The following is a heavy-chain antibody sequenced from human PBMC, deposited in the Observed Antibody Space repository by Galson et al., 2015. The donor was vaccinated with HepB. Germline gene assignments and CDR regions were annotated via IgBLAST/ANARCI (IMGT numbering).Heavy chain of an antibody. Sequence: QSGAEVKKPGESLKISCKGSGYSFTNHWIAWVRQMPGKGLEWLGIIYPGDSDTRYNPSFQGQVTISADKSISTAYLQWSSLKASDTAMFYCARGRYCNDGTCYFDYWGQGTLVTVSS. V-gene: IGHV5-51*03. D-gene: IGHD2-15*01. J-gene: IGHJ4*02. CDR1: GYSFTNHW. CDR3: ARGRYCNDGTCYFDY. CDR2: IYPGDSDT.